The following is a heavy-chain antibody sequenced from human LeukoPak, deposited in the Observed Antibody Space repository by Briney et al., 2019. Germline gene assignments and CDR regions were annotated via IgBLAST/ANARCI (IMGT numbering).Heavy chain of an antibody. D-gene: IGHD2-2*01. V-gene: IGHV4-34*01. CDR2: INHSGST. Sequence: SETLSLTCAVYGGSFSGYYWSWIRQPPGKGLEWIGEINHSGSTNYNPSLKSRVTISVDTSKNQFSLKLSSVTAADTAVYYCARIGYCSSTSCLAHYYYYVDVWGKGTTVTVSS. CDR3: ARIGYCSSTSCLAHYYYYVDV. J-gene: IGHJ6*03. CDR1: GGSFSGYY.